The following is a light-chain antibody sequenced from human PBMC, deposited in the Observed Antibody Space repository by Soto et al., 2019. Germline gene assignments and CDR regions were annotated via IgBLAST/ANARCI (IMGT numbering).Light chain of an antibody. J-gene: IGKJ1*01. CDR3: QQYSSAPCT. V-gene: IGKV3-20*01. CDR2: GSS. CDR1: QSVGSSY. Sequence: EVVMTQSPGTLSLSPGERATISCRASQSVGSSYLAWYQQKPGQAPRLLIYGSSSRSTGIPYRFSGSGSGTDFTLTISSLEPEDFAVYYCQQYSSAPCTFGQGTKVEIK.